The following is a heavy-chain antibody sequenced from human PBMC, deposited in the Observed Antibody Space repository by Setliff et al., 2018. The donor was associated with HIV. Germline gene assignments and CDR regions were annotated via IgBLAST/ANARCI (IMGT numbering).Heavy chain of an antibody. V-gene: IGHV1-18*04. CDR1: GYTFTNYY. J-gene: IGHJ2*01. Sequence: ASVKVSCKASGYTFTNYYIHWVRQAPGQGLEWMGWIGAYNGNTNYAQKLQGRVTMTTDTSTSTAYMELRSLRSDDTAVYYCARDEGSSAISWYFDLWGRGTLVTVSS. CDR3: ARDEGSSAISWYFDL. CDR2: IGAYNGNT. D-gene: IGHD2-21*02.